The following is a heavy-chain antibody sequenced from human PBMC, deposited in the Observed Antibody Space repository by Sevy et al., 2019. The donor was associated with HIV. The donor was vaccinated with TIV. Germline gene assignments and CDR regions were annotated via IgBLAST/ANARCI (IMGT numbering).Heavy chain of an antibody. V-gene: IGHV3-30*04. CDR2: ISYDGSNK. CDR1: GFTFSSYA. Sequence: GGSLRLSCAASGFTFSSYAMHWVRQAPGKGLEWVAVISYDGSNKYYADSVKGRFTISRDNSKNTLYLQRNSLRAEDTAVYYCAREEQQLRDFDYWGQGTLVTVSS. D-gene: IGHD6-13*01. J-gene: IGHJ4*02. CDR3: AREEQQLRDFDY.